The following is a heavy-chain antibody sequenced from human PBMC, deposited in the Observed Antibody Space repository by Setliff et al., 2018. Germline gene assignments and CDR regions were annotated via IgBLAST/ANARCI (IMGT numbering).Heavy chain of an antibody. D-gene: IGHD3-22*01. Sequence: GASLRLSCVASGFTFSGSAMHWVRQASGKGLEWVGRIRSRPDNYATLYAASVKGRFTISRDDSKNTAYLQMNSLKTEDTAVYYFTRQASPHPDSSGYYYDLKFYYYMDVWGKGTTVTVSS. CDR3: TRQASPHPDSSGYYYDLKFYYYMDV. V-gene: IGHV3-73*01. CDR2: IRSRPDNYAT. CDR1: GFTFSGSA. J-gene: IGHJ6*03.